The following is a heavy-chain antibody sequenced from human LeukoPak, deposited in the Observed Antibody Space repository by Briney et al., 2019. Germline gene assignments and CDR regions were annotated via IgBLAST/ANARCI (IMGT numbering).Heavy chain of an antibody. CDR2: INPNSGGT. V-gene: IGHV1-2*02. D-gene: IGHD3-22*01. CDR1: GYTFTGYY. Sequence: ASVKVSCKAPGYTFTGYYMHWVRQAPGQGLEWMGWINPNSGGTNYAQKFQGRVTMTRDTSISTAYMELSRLRSDDTAVYYCAGASGYYSHWFDPWGQGTLVTVSS. CDR3: AGASGYYSHWFDP. J-gene: IGHJ5*02.